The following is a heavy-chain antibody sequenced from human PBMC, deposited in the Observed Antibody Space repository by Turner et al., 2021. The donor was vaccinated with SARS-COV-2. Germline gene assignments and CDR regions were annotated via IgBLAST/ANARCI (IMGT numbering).Heavy chain of an antibody. CDR3: ASPHEGYYGMDV. CDR2: ISISGSTM. V-gene: IGHV3-11*01. J-gene: IGHJ6*02. CDR1: GFTFSDYY. Sequence: QVQLVESGGGLVKPGGSLRLSCAASGFTFSDYYMSWIRQAPGKGLEWVSYISISGSTMYYADSVKGRFTISRDNAKNSLYLQMNSLRADYTAVYYCASPHEGYYGMDVWGQGTTVTVSS.